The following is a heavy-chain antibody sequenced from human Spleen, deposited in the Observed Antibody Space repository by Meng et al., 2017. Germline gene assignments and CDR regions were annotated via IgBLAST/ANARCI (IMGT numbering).Heavy chain of an antibody. CDR2: INPNSGGT. CDR1: GYTFTSYY. V-gene: IGHV1-2*02. CDR3: ARRYYYDSSGNTEWGWYFDL. J-gene: IGHJ2*01. D-gene: IGHD3-22*01. Sequence: ASVKVSCKASGYTFTSYYMHWVRQAPGQGLEWMGWINPNSGGTNYAQKFQGRVTMTRDTSISTAYMELSRLRSDDTAVYYCARRYYYDSSGNTEWGWYFDLWGRGTLVTVSS.